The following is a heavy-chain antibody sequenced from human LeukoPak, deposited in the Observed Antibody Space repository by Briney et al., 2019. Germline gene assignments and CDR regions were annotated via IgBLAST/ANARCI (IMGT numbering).Heavy chain of an antibody. CDR1: GGSISSSSYY. J-gene: IGHJ4*02. D-gene: IGHD3-10*01. CDR3: ATRAMVRGVITSYLDY. CDR2: IYYSGST. V-gene: IGHV4-39*07. Sequence: PSETLSLTCTVSGGSISSSSYYWGWIRQPPGKGLEWIGSIYYSGSTYYNPSLKSRVTISVDTSKNQFSLKLSSVTAADTAVYYCATRAMVRGVITSYLDYWGQGTLVTVSS.